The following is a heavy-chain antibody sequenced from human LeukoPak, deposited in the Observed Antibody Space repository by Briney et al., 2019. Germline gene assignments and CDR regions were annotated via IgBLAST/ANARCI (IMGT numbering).Heavy chain of an antibody. CDR2: IYYSGST. J-gene: IGHJ5*02. Sequence: SETLSLTCTVSGGSISSYYWSWIRQPPGKGLEGIGYIYYSGSTNYNPSLKSRVTISVDTSKNQFSLKLSSVTAADTAVYYCARAGYSSGWYWFDPWGQGTLVTVSS. D-gene: IGHD6-19*01. CDR1: GGSISSYY. CDR3: ARAGYSSGWYWFDP. V-gene: IGHV4-59*01.